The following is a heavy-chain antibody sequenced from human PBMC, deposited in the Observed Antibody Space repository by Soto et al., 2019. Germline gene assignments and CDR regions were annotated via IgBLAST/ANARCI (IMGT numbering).Heavy chain of an antibody. V-gene: IGHV3-23*01. CDR1: GFTLSSYA. CDR2: ISGSGGST. CDR3: ARRTSGWYLDY. Sequence: EVQLLESGGGLVQPGGSLRLSCAASGFTLSSYAMSWVRQAPGKGLEWVSVISGSGGSTYYADSVKGRFTISRDNSKNTLYLQMNSLRAEDTAVYYCARRTSGWYLDYWGQGTLVTVSS. D-gene: IGHD6-19*01. J-gene: IGHJ4*02.